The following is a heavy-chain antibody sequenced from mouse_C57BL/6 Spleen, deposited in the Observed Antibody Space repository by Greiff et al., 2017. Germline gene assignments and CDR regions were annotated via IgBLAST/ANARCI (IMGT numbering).Heavy chain of an antibody. CDR2: ISSGGDYI. Sequence: DVMLVEPGEGLVKPGGSLKLSCAASGFTFSSYAMSWVRQTPERRLEWVAYISSGGDYINYADTVKGRFTISKDNARNTLYLHMRSLTSEDTAMYYCTRDGGYYGRGDYAMDYWGQGTSVTVSS. D-gene: IGHD1-1*01. V-gene: IGHV5-9-1*02. CDR1: GFTFSSYA. CDR3: TRDGGYYGRGDYAMDY. J-gene: IGHJ4*01.